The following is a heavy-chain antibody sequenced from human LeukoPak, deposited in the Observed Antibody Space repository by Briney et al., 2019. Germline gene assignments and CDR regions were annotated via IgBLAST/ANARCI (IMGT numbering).Heavy chain of an antibody. Sequence: GGSLRLSCAVSGFTFSTYAMHWVRQAPGGGLEYVSGISRDGGSTYYANSVKGRFTISRDNAKNSLYLQMNSLRAEDTAVYYCARAFGVVIKKPYYFDYWGQGTLVTVSS. CDR3: ARAFGVVIKKPYYFDY. V-gene: IGHV3-64*01. CDR1: GFTFSTYA. J-gene: IGHJ4*02. D-gene: IGHD3-3*01. CDR2: ISRDGGST.